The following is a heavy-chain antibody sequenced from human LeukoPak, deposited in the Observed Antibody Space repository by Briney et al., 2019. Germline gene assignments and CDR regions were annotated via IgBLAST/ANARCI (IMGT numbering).Heavy chain of an antibody. Sequence: SQTLSLTCAISGDSVSTNSAAWNWIRQSPSRGPEWLGRTYYRSKWYNDYAASVESRITINADTSNNQFSLQLNSVTPEDTAVYYCARDRGRYLDLWGRGTVVTVSS. CDR1: GDSVSTNSAA. V-gene: IGHV6-1*01. J-gene: IGHJ2*01. CDR2: TYYRSKWYN. CDR3: ARDRGRYLDL. D-gene: IGHD3-10*01.